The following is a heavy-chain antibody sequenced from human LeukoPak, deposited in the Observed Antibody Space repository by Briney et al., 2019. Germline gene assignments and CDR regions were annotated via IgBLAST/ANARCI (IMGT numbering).Heavy chain of an antibody. CDR3: AKAASEYYDFWSGYYGHFDY. D-gene: IGHD3-3*01. CDR1: GFTLSSYA. V-gene: IGHV3-23*01. Sequence: GGSLRLSCAASGFTLSSYAMSWFRQAPGKGLEWVSAISGSGGSTYYADSVKGRFTISRDNSKNTLYLQMNSLRAEDTAVYYCAKAASEYYDFWSGYYGHFDYWGQGTLVTVSS. J-gene: IGHJ4*02. CDR2: ISGSGGST.